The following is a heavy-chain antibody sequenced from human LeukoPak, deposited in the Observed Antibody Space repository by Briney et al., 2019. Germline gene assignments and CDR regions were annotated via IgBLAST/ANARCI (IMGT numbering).Heavy chain of an antibody. CDR1: GFTFSSYV. V-gene: IGHV3-23*01. CDR3: AKNLRIRFLSDVFGI. J-gene: IGHJ3*02. D-gene: IGHD3-3*01. Sequence: GGSLRLSCAASGFTFSSYVMNWVRQAPGKGLEWVSGLSGNGFNTYYADSVKGRFTVSRDNSKNTLYLQMNSLRAEDTAVHYCAKNLRIRFLSDVFGIWGQGTMATVSS. CDR2: LSGNGFNT.